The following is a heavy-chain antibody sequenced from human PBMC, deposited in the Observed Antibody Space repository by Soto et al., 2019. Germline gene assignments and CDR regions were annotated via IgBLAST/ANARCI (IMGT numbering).Heavy chain of an antibody. D-gene: IGHD5-12*01. CDR2: ISGSGGST. CDR1: GFTFSSYA. CDR3: AKSPPRPLDIIATITGCYYYYMDV. V-gene: IGHV3-23*01. J-gene: IGHJ6*03. Sequence: GGSLRLSCAASGFTFSSYAMSWVRQAPGKGLEWVSAISGSGGSTYYADSVKGRFTISRDNSKNTLYLQMNSLRAEDTAVYYSAKSPPRPLDIIATITGCYYYYMDVWGKGTTVTVSS.